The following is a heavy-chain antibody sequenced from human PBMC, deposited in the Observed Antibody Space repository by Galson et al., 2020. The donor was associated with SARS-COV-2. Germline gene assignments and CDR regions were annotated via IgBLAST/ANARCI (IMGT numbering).Heavy chain of an antibody. CDR3: ARNPPASTSGVFIAFDY. CDR1: GFPFSSYT. J-gene: IGHJ4*02. D-gene: IGHD3-10*01. CDR2: LDTSSTYI. Sequence: ESLKISCAASGFPFSSYTMNWVRQAPGKGLEWVASLDTSSTYIYHADSLKGRFTISRDNAKNSLYLQMNSLRAEDTAVYYCARNPPASTSGVFIAFDYWGQGTQVTVSS. V-gene: IGHV3-21*01.